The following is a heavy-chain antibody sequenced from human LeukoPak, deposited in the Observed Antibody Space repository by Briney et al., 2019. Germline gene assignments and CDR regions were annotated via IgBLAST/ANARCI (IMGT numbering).Heavy chain of an antibody. CDR3: ATNLLRGVIVSPYFDY. J-gene: IGHJ4*02. CDR1: GGSISSSSYY. D-gene: IGHD3-10*01. V-gene: IGHV4-39*01. CDR2: IYYSGST. Sequence: SETLSLTCTVSGGSISSSSYYWGWIRQPPGKGLEWIGSIYYSGSTYYNPSLKSRVTISVDTSKNQFSLKLSSVTAADTAVYYCATNLLRGVIVSPYFDYWGQGTLVTVSS.